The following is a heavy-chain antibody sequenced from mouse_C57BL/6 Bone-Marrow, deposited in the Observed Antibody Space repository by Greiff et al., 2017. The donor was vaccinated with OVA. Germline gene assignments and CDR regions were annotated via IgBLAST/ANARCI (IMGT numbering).Heavy chain of an antibody. CDR1: GYTFTSYW. CDR2: IHPNSGST. V-gene: IGHV1-64*01. CDR3: ASWAPYAMDY. J-gene: IGHJ4*01. D-gene: IGHD4-1*01. Sequence: QVQLQQPGAELVKPGASVKLSCKASGYTFTSYWMHWVKQRPGQGLEWIGMIHPNSGSTNYNEKLKSKATLTVDKSSSTAYMQLSSLTSEDSAVYYCASWAPYAMDYWGQGTSVTVSS.